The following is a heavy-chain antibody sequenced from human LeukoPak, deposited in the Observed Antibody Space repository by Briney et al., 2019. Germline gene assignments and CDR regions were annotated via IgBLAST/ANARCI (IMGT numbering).Heavy chain of an antibody. D-gene: IGHD6-19*01. CDR1: GFTFSSYA. Sequence: GGSLRLSCAASGFTFSSYAMHWVRQAPGKGLEWVAVISYDGSNKYYADSVKGRFTISRDNSKHTLSLQMHSLRAEGTAVYYCARDRRGWNFDYWGQGTLVTVSS. CDR3: ARDRRGWNFDY. J-gene: IGHJ4*02. CDR2: ISYDGSNK. V-gene: IGHV3-30-3*01.